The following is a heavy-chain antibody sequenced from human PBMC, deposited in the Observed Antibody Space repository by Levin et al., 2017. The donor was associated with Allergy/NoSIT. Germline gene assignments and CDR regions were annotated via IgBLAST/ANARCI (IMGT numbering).Heavy chain of an antibody. Sequence: GGSLRLSCAASGFTFSNAWMSWVRQAPGKGLEWVCRIKSKTDGGSTDYAAPVKGRFTISRDDSKNTLYLQMNSLKTEDTAVYYCTTDFDLSAAGLRFDYWGQGTLVTVSS. V-gene: IGHV3-15*01. CDR2: IKSKTDGGST. D-gene: IGHD6-13*01. J-gene: IGHJ4*02. CDR3: TTDFDLSAAGLRFDY. CDR1: GFTFSNAW.